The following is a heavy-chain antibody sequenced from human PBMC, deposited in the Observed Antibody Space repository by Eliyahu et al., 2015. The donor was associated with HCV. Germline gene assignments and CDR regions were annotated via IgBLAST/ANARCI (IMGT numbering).Heavy chain of an antibody. D-gene: IGHD3-10*01. Sequence: QVYLVESGGGVVQXGXSLRLSCXASGFTFSRFGMHWVRXXPAKGLEWVSLIWXDGSYKSYADSVKGRFTISRDNSKNTLYLQMNSLRAEDTAVYYCVXDQQTSGSYRHLDNWGQGTQVIVSS. CDR1: GFTFSRFG. J-gene: IGHJ4*02. CDR3: VXDQQTSGSYRHLDN. V-gene: IGHV3-33*08. CDR2: IWXDGSYK.